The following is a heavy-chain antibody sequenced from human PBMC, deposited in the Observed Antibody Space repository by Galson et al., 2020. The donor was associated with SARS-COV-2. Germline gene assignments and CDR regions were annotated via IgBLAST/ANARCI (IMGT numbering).Heavy chain of an antibody. V-gene: IGHV4-61*01. Sequence: SETLSLTCTVSGGSVSSGSYYWSWIRQPPGKGLEWIGYIYYSGSTNYNPSRKSRVTISVDTSKNQFSLKLSSVTAADTAVYYCARDGYSYGYGRRAFDIWGQGTMVTISS. CDR2: IYYSGST. CDR3: ARDGYSYGYGRRAFDI. CDR1: GGSVSSGSYY. D-gene: IGHD5-18*01. J-gene: IGHJ3*02.